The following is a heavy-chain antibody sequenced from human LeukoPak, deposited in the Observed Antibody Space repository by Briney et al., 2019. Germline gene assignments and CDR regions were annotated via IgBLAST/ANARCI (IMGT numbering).Heavy chain of an antibody. V-gene: IGHV1-18*01. J-gene: IGHJ6*03. CDR1: GYTFTSYG. CDR3: ARESRASYYLGYYYYYYMDV. Sequence: GASVKVSCKASGYTFTSYGISWVRQAPGQGLEWMGWISAYNGNTNYAQKLQGRVTMTTDTSTSTAYMELRSLRSDDTAVYYCARESRASYYLGYYYYYYMDVWGKGTTVTVSS. CDR2: ISAYNGNT. D-gene: IGHD1-26*01.